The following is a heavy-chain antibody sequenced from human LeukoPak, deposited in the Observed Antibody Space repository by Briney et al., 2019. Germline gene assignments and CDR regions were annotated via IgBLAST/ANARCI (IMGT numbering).Heavy chain of an antibody. CDR1: GFTFSSYA. CDR3: AKDLGWSVPYYFDY. CDR2: ISGSGGST. J-gene: IGHJ4*02. V-gene: IGHV3-23*01. D-gene: IGHD6-19*01. Sequence: PGRSLRLSCTASGFTFSSYAMSWVRQAPGKGLEWVSAISGSGGSTYYADSVKGRFTISRDNSKNTLYLQMNSLRAEDTAVYYCAKDLGWSVPYYFDYWGQGTLVTVSS.